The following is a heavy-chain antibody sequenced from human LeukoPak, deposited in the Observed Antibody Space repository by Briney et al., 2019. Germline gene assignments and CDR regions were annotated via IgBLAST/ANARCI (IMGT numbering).Heavy chain of an antibody. D-gene: IGHD3-16*01. Sequence: GGSLRLSCAASGFTFSSYSMNWVRQAPGKGLEWVSSISSSSSYIYYADSVKGRFTISRDNAKNSLYLQMNSLRAEDTAVYYCARGPEGLLNYYYYYYMDVWGKGTTVTVSS. J-gene: IGHJ6*03. V-gene: IGHV3-21*04. CDR2: ISSSSSYI. CDR1: GFTFSSYS. CDR3: ARGPEGLLNYYYYYYMDV.